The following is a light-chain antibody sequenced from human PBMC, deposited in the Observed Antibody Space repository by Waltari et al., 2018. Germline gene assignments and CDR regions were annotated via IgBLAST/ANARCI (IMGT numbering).Light chain of an antibody. J-gene: IGKJ3*01. CDR1: QSVLYRSSNKNF. CDR3: QQYYSTIFT. V-gene: IGKV4-1*01. Sequence: DIVVTQSPDSLSVYLGGRAPITCTSSQSVLYRSSNKNFLAWYQQKPGQPPKLLIYWASTRESGVPDRFSGSGSGTDFTLTISSLQAEDVAVYYCQQYYSTIFTFGPGTKVDIK. CDR2: WAS.